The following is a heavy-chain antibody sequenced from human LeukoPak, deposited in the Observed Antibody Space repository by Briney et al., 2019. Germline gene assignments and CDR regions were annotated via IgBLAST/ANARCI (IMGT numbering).Heavy chain of an antibody. D-gene: IGHD2-2*01. CDR1: GGTFSSYA. CDR3: ATPRRLYCSSTSRYGPYYYMDV. J-gene: IGHJ6*03. CDR2: IIPIFGTA. V-gene: IGHV1-69*05. Sequence: SVKVSCKASGGTFSSYAISWVRQAPGQGREWMGGIIPIFGTANYAQKFQGRVTITTDESTSTAYMELSSLRSEDTAVYYCATPRRLYCSSTSRYGPYYYMDVWCKGTTVTVSS.